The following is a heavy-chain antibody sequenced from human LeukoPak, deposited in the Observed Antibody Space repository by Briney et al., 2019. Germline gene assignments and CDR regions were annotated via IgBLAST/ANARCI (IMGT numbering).Heavy chain of an antibody. CDR1: GYTFTSYY. J-gene: IGHJ4*02. Sequence: GASVKVSCKASGYTFTSYYMHWVRQAPGQGLEWMGGIIPIFGTANYAQKFQGRVTITGDESTSTAYMELSSLRSEDTAVYYCARGYDFWSGYYTGEDFDYWGQGTLVTVSS. V-gene: IGHV1-69*13. CDR3: ARGYDFWSGYYTGEDFDY. CDR2: IIPIFGTA. D-gene: IGHD3-3*01.